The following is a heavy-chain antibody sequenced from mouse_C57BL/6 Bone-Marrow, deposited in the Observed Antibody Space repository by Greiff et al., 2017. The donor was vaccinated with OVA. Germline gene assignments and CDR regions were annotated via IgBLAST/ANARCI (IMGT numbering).Heavy chain of an antibody. V-gene: IGHV5-6*01. J-gene: IGHJ2*01. CDR1: GFTFSSYG. CDR2: ISSGGSYT. CDR3: ALYGSSPDY. Sequence: EVKLVESGGDLVKPGGSLKLSCAASGFTFSSYGMSWVRQTPDTRLEWVATISSGGSYTYYPDSVKGRFNISRDNAKNTLYLQMSSLKSEDTAMYYYALYGSSPDYWGQGTTLTVSS. D-gene: IGHD1-1*01.